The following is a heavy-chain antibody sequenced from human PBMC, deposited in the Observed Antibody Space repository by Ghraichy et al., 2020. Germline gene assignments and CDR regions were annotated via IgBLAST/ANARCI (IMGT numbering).Heavy chain of an antibody. V-gene: IGHV4-34*01. CDR2: INHSGST. J-gene: IGHJ1*01. D-gene: IGHD6-13*01. CDR1: GGSFSGYY. CDR3: ARSGIAASRWKNRRVVYFQH. Sequence: SETLSLTCAVYGGSFSGYYWSWIRQPPGKGLEWIGEINHSGSTNYNPSLKSRVTISVDTSKNQFSLKLSSVTAADTAVYYCARSGIAASRWKNRRVVYFQHWGQGTLVTVSS.